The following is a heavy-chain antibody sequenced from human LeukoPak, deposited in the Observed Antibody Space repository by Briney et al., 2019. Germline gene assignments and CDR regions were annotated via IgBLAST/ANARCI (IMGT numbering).Heavy chain of an antibody. V-gene: IGHV3-21*01. CDR2: ITSSSSYT. CDR1: GITFSNYN. D-gene: IGHD1-1*01. J-gene: IGHJ6*03. Sequence: PGGSLRLSCAAPGITFSNYNMNWVRQAPGKGLEWISAITSSSSYTFYADSVKGRFTISRDNAQNSLYLQMNSLRVEDTAIYYCARDPYNGAYSEGYYYYYMDVWGKGTTVTISS. CDR3: ARDPYNGAYSEGYYYYYMDV.